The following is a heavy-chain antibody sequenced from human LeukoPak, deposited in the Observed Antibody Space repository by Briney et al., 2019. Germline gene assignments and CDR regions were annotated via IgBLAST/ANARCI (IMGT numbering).Heavy chain of an antibody. CDR1: GYSFTSYW. CDR2: IYPGDSDT. Sequence: GESLKISCKGFGYSFTSYWIGWVRQMPGKGLEWMGIIYPGDSDTRYSPSFQGQVTISADKSISTAYLQWSSLKASDTAMYYCASGRDHDFWSGYYPRDAFDVWGQGTMVTVSS. J-gene: IGHJ3*01. D-gene: IGHD3-3*01. V-gene: IGHV5-51*01. CDR3: ASGRDHDFWSGYYPRDAFDV.